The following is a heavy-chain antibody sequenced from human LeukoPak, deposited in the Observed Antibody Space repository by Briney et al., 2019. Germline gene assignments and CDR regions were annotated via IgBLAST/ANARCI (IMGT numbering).Heavy chain of an antibody. CDR2: INPNGGGT. D-gene: IGHD5-24*01. CDR3: ARRGAVEGSAFDI. CDR1: GYTFTGYY. J-gene: IGHJ3*02. Sequence: GASVKVSCKASGYTFTGYYIHWVRQAPGQGLEWMGWINPNGGGTNYAQKFQGRVTMTRDTSISTAYMELSSLRSDDTAVYYCARRGAVEGSAFDIWGQGTTVTVSS. V-gene: IGHV1-2*02.